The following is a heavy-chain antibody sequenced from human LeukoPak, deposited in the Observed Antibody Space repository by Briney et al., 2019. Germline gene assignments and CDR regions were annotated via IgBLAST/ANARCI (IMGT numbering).Heavy chain of an antibody. V-gene: IGHV3-33*01. J-gene: IGHJ6*02. CDR2: IWYDGSDK. CDR3: ARGPPGDFWTYDYYYYGMDV. Sequence: GGSLRLSCAASGFPFSNYAMHWVRQDPGKGLEWVAVIWYDGSDKYYGESLKGRFTISRDNSKNTLYLQMNSLRAEDSAAYYCARGPPGDFWTYDYYYYGMDVWGQGTTVTVSS. CDR1: GFPFSNYA. D-gene: IGHD3/OR15-3a*01.